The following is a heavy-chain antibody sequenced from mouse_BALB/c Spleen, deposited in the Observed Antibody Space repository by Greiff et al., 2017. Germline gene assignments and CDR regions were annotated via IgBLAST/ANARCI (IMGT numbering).Heavy chain of an antibody. D-gene: IGHD2-4*01. J-gene: IGHJ3*01. CDR1: GFNIKDTY. Sequence: VQLQQSGAELVKPGASVKLSCTASGFNIKDTYMHWVKQRPEEGLEWIGRIDPANGNTKYDPKFQGKATITADTSSNTAYLQLSSLTSEDTAVYYSATYDYDSFAYWGQGTLVTVSA. V-gene: IGHV14-3*02. CDR3: ATYDYDSFAY. CDR2: IDPANGNT.